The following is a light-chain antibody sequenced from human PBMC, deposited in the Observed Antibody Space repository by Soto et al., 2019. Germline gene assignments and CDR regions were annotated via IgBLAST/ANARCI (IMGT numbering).Light chain of an antibody. J-gene: IGKJ1*01. CDR1: QSVRNN. CDR2: GAS. CDR3: QHYNNWPPAWT. V-gene: IGKV3-15*01. Sequence: EIVMTQSPATLSVSPGERATLSCRASQSVRNNLAWYQQEPGQAPRLLIYGASTRATGIPARFSGSGSGTEFTLTISSLQSEDFALYYCQHYNNWPPAWTFGQGTKVDIK.